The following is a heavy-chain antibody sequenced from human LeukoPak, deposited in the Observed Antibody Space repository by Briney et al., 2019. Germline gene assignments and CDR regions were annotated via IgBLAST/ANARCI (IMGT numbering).Heavy chain of an antibody. CDR2: ISGSGGST. V-gene: IGHV3-23*01. J-gene: IGHJ4*02. CDR3: AKVGSSSWSKYFDY. D-gene: IGHD6-13*01. Sequence: GGSLRLSCAASGFTFSSYGMSWVRQAPGKGLKWVSAISGSGGSTYYADSVKGRFTISRDNSKNTLYLQMNSLRAEDTAVYYCAKVGSSSWSKYFDYWGQGTLVTVSS. CDR1: GFTFSSYG.